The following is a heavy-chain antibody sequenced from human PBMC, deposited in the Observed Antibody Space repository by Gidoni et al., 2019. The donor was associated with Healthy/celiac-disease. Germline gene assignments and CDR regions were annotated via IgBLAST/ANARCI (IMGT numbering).Heavy chain of an antibody. CDR1: GFTFSSYG. V-gene: IGHV3-33*01. CDR2: IWYDGSNK. J-gene: IGHJ4*02. D-gene: IGHD4-4*01. Sequence: QVQLVESGGGVVQPGRSVRLSCAASGFTFSSYGMDWVRQAPGKGLELVAVIWYDGSNKYYADSVKGRFTIFRDNSKNTLYLQMNSLRAEDTAVYYCARDLSTPPYYFDYWGQGTLVTVSS. CDR3: ARDLSTPPYYFDY.